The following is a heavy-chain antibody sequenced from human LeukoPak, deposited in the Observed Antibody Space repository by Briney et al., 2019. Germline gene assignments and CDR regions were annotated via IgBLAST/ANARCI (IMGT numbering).Heavy chain of an antibody. CDR3: ARDSPQALAILHAFDI. Sequence: VGSLRLSCAASGFTFSSYTMNWVRQAPGKGLEWVSKISSSSSTIYYADSVKGRFTISRDNAKNSLYLQMNSLRAEDTAVYYCARDSPQALAILHAFDIWGPGTMVTVSS. J-gene: IGHJ3*02. D-gene: IGHD6-19*01. CDR2: ISSSSSTI. CDR1: GFTFSSYT. V-gene: IGHV3-48*01.